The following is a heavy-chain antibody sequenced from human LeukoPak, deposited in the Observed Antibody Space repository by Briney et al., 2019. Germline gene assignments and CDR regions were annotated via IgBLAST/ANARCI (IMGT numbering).Heavy chain of an antibody. Sequence: PSETLSLTCAVYGGSFSSYYWGWIRQPPGKGMEWIGSIYYSGSTYYNPSLKSRVTISVDTSKNQFSLKLSSVTAADTAVYYCARPYGAAGLDWGQGTLVTVSS. CDR2: IYYSGST. D-gene: IGHD4-17*01. CDR3: ARPYGAAGLD. CDR1: GGSFSSYY. V-gene: IGHV4-39*01. J-gene: IGHJ4*02.